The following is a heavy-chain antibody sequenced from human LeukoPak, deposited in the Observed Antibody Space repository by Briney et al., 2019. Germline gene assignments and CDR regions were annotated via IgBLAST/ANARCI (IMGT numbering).Heavy chain of an antibody. D-gene: IGHD3-22*01. CDR1: GGSISSYY. V-gene: IGHV4-59*01. CDR3: ARMGSGYYDSSGYYSAYNWFDP. Sequence: SETLSLTCTVSGGSISSYYWSWIRQPPGKGLEWIGYIYYSGSTNYNPSLKSRVTISVDTSKKQFSLKLSSVTAADTAVYYCARMGSGYYDSSGYYSAYNWFDPWGQGTLVTVSS. CDR2: IYYSGST. J-gene: IGHJ5*02.